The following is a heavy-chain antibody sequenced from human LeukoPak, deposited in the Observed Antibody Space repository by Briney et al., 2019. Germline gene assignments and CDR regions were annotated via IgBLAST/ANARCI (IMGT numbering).Heavy chain of an antibody. CDR1: GGSISSGGYY. D-gene: IGHD3-3*01. V-gene: IGHV4-31*03. J-gene: IGHJ4*02. CDR2: IYYSGST. Sequence: SQTLSLTCTVSGGSISSGGYYWSWIRQHPGKGLEWIGYIYYSGSTYYNPSLKSRVTISVDTSKNQFSLKLSSVTAADTAVYYCARYYDFWSGYYDYWGQGTQVTVSS. CDR3: ARYYDFWSGYYDY.